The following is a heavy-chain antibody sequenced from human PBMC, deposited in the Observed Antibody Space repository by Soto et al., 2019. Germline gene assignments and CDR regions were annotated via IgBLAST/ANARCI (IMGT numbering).Heavy chain of an antibody. CDR1: GGSISSYY. J-gene: IGHJ4*02. CDR2: IYYSGST. V-gene: IGHV4-59*01. D-gene: IGHD3-22*01. Sequence: KTSETLSLTCTVSGGSISSYYWSWIRQPPGKGLEWIGYIYYSGSTNYNPSLKSRVPISVHTTKNQFSLKLSSVTAADTAVYYCARDSSGSYFDYWGQGTLVTVSS. CDR3: ARDSSGSYFDY.